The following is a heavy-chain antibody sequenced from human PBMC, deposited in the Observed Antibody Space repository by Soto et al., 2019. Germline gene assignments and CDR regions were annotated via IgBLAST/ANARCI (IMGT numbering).Heavy chain of an antibody. Sequence: PSETLSLTCAVSDSSISSGYYWGWIRQPPGQGLEWIGSIYHSGSTYYNPSLKSRVTISVDTSKNQFSLKLSSVTAADTAVYYCASSSQPSYFDGSGKYWYDPWAQGSLV. V-gene: IGHV4-38-2*01. CDR2: IYHSGST. J-gene: IGHJ5*02. D-gene: IGHD3-10*01. CDR1: DSSISSGYY. CDR3: ASSSQPSYFDGSGKYWYDP.